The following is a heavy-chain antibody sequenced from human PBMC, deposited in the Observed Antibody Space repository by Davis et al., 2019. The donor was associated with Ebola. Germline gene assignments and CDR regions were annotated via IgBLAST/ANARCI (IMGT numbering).Heavy chain of an antibody. V-gene: IGHV4-34*01. CDR2: INHSGST. CDR3: ARWGGPFDY. Sequence: PSEPLSLPFAVYGSSFSGYYWSWIRQPPGKGLEWIGEINHSGSTNYNPSLKSRVTISVDTSKNQFSLKLSSVTAADTAVYYCARWGGPFDYWGQGTLVTVSS. D-gene: IGHD2-15*01. CDR1: GSSFSGYY. J-gene: IGHJ4*02.